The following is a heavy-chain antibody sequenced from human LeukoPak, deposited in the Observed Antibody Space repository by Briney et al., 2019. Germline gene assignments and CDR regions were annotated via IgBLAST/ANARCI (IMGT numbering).Heavy chain of an antibody. J-gene: IGHJ3*02. V-gene: IGHV3-21*01. CDR3: ARQAFNDYGDYFAIRDAFNI. CDR2: LSTDNTYI. D-gene: IGHD4-17*01. CDR1: GFTFSTYT. Sequence: GGSLRLSCAASGFTFSTYTMNWVRQAPGKGLEWVSSLSTDNTYIFCAGSVKGRFTISRDNAKNSLYLQMNSLRAEDTAVYYCARQAFNDYGDYFAIRDAFNIWGQGTAVTVSS.